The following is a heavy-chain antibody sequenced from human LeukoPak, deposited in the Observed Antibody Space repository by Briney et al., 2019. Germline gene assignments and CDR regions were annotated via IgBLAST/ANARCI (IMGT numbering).Heavy chain of an antibody. CDR1: GGSISGYH. V-gene: IGHV4-59*01. J-gene: IGHJ6*02. CDR2: VYYSGST. CDR3: ARDRSSTYYYYGMDV. Sequence: SETLSLTCIVSGGSISGYHWSWIRQPPGKGLEWIGYVYYSGSTNYNPSLKSRATISVDTSKKQFSLKLTSVTAADTAMYYCARDRSSTYYYYGMDVWGQGTTVTVSS. D-gene: IGHD3-10*01.